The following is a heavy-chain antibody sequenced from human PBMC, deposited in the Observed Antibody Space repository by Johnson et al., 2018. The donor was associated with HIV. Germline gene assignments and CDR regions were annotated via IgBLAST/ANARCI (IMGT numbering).Heavy chain of an antibody. Sequence: QVQLVESGGGVVQPGRSLRLSCAASGFTFSNYGMHWVRQAPGKGLEWVAVISYDGDNKYYGHSVKGRFTISRDNSMNTLSLQMNSLRPEDTAVYYCARERASIWWVGATQFAFDSWGQGTMVTVSS. CDR1: GFTFSNYG. J-gene: IGHJ3*02. V-gene: IGHV3-30*03. CDR2: ISYDGDNK. D-gene: IGHD2-21*01. CDR3: ARERASIWWVGATQFAFDS.